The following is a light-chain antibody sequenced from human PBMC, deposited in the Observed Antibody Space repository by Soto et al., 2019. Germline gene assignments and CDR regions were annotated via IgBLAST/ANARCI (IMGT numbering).Light chain of an antibody. CDR3: QQYDNLPLT. Sequence: DIPMTQSPSSLSASVGHRVTITCQASQDISNYLNWYQQKPGKAPKLLIYDASNLETGVTSRFSGSGSGTDFTFTISRLQPEDIATYYCQQYDNLPLTFGGGTKVEIK. CDR2: DAS. J-gene: IGKJ4*01. CDR1: QDISNY. V-gene: IGKV1-33*01.